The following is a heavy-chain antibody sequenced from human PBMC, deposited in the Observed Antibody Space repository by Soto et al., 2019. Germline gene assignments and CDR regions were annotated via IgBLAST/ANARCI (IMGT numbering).Heavy chain of an antibody. CDR3: TTAPLRRLRGGWFDP. J-gene: IGHJ5*02. CDR2: IKSKTDGGTT. D-gene: IGHD4-17*01. V-gene: IGHV3-15*01. CDR1: GFTFSNAW. Sequence: GGSLRLSCAASGFTFSNAWMSWVRQAPGKGLEWVGRIKSKTDGGTTDYAAPAKGRFTISRDDSKNTLYLQMNSLKTEDTAVYYCTTAPLRRLRGGWFDPWGQGTLVTVSS.